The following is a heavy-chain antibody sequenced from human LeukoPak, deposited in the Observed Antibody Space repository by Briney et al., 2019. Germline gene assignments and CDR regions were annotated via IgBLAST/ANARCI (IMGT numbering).Heavy chain of an antibody. J-gene: IGHJ5*02. Sequence: LQTLSLTCTVSGGSISSGGYYWSWIRQPPGKGLEWIGYIYHSGSTYYNPSLKSRVTISVDRSKNQFSLKLSSVTAADTAVYYCARELITIFGVVEGILAWGQGTLVTVSS. D-gene: IGHD3-3*01. CDR3: ARELITIFGVVEGILA. CDR1: GGSISSGGYY. CDR2: IYHSGST. V-gene: IGHV4-30-2*01.